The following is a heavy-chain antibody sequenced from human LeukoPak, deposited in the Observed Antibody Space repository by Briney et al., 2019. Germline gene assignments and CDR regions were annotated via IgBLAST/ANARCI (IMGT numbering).Heavy chain of an antibody. Sequence: PSETLSLTCPVSGVSITSGKFYWGWIRQPPGKGLEWIGSLYYSGTPYYSPSLESRVAMSLATSENHFSLSLTSVTAADTAIYYCVRGIPVSGPYYFDSWGQGTLVTVSS. CDR2: LYYSGTP. J-gene: IGHJ4*02. CDR1: GVSITSGKFY. D-gene: IGHD5/OR15-5a*01. CDR3: VRGIPVSGPYYFDS. V-gene: IGHV4-39*02.